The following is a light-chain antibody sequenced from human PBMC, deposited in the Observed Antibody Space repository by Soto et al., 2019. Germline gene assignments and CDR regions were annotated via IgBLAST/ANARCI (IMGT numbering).Light chain of an antibody. CDR2: GNS. CDR1: SSNIGAGYD. Sequence: QSVLTQPPSVSGAPGQRVTISCTGSSSNIGAGYDVHWYQHLPGTAPKLLIYGNSNRPSGVPDRFSGSKSGTSASLAITGLQAEDEADYYCQSYDSSLSGYGFGTGTKLTVL. J-gene: IGLJ1*01. V-gene: IGLV1-40*01. CDR3: QSYDSSLSGYG.